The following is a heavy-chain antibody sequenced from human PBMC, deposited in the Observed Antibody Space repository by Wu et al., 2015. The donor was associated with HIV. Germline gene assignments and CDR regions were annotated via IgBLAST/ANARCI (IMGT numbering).Heavy chain of an antibody. CDR2: MNPNSGST. CDR1: GYIFNSYD. Sequence: QVQLVQSGAEVKKPGASVRVSCKASGYIFNSYDINWVRQTPGQGLEWMGWMNPNSGSTGYAQKFQGRVTMTRDTSISTAYMILSGLTSEDTAVYYCARTRNYYFGMDVWAKGPRSPS. D-gene: IGHD1-14*01. V-gene: IGHV1-8*01. J-gene: IGHJ6*02. CDR3: ARTRNYYFGMDV.